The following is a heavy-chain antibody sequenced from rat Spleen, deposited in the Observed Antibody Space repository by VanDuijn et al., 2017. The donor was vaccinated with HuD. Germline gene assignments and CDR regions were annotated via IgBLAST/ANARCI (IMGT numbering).Heavy chain of an antibody. Sequence: EVKLVESGGGLVQPGRSLKLSCAASGFNFNDYWMAWVRQAPGKGLEWIGEINKGSSTINYTPSLKDKFTISRDNAQKTLYLQMSKLGSEDTAIYYCARAGITIAPITGPFAYWGQGTLVTVSS. CDR2: INKGSSTI. D-gene: IGHD1-2*01. J-gene: IGHJ3*01. CDR1: GFNFNDYW. CDR3: ARAGITIAPITGPFAY. V-gene: IGHV4-2*01.